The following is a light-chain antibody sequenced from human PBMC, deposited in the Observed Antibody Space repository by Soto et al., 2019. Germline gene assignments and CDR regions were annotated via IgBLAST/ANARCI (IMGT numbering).Light chain of an antibody. CDR1: QSVRNY. Sequence: EIVLTQSPATVSVSPGESATLSCRASQSVRNYLAWYQQKPGQAPRLLIFDASNRATGIPSRFSGSGSGTYFTLTISSLEPEDFAVYYCQQYGRFLTFGQGTKLEIK. CDR2: DAS. V-gene: IGKV3-11*01. CDR3: QQYGRFLT. J-gene: IGKJ2*01.